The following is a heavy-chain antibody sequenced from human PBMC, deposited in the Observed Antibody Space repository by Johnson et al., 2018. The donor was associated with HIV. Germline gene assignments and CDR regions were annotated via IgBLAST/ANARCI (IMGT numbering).Heavy chain of an antibody. Sequence: QVQLVESGGGVVQPGRSLRLSCVASGFTLSNNAMHWVRQAPGKGLEWVAFIRYDGSNQYYADSVKGRFTISRDNSKNTLYLQMYSLRAEDTAVYYCAKDLGDAVGTTHDAFDIWGQGTMVTVSS. CDR3: AKDLGDAVGTTHDAFDI. D-gene: IGHD1-26*01. J-gene: IGHJ3*02. CDR2: IRYDGSNQ. V-gene: IGHV3-30*02. CDR1: GFTLSNNA.